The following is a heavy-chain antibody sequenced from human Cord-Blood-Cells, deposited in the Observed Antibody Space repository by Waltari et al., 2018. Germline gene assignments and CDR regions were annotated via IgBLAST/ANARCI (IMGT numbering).Heavy chain of an antibody. CDR2: ISAYNGNT. CDR3: ARMGGRFAGGGSYYFDY. CDR1: G. V-gene: IGHV1-18*01. J-gene: IGHJ4*02. D-gene: IGHD1-26*01. Sequence: GISWVRQAPGQGLEWMGWISAYNGNTNYAQKLQGRVTMTTDTSTSTAYMELRSLRSDDTAVYYCARMGGRFAGGGSYYFDYWGQGTLVTVSS.